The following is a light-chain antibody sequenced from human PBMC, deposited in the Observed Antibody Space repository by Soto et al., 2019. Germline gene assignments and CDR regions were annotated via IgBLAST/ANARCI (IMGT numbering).Light chain of an antibody. CDR2: DVS. Sequence: QSALTQPASVSGSPGQSITISCTGTSSDVGTYKYVSWYQQHPGKAPKLMIYDVSNRPSGVSNRFSGYKSGNTASLTISGLQAEDEADYYCNSYTTSSTLVFGTGTKVTVL. V-gene: IGLV2-14*03. J-gene: IGLJ1*01. CDR1: SSDVGTYKY. CDR3: NSYTTSSTLV.